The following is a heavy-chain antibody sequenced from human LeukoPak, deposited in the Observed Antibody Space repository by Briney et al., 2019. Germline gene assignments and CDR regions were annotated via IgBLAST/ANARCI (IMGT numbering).Heavy chain of an antibody. CDR1: GGSFSGYY. CDR3: ARGFDSNDYFYYYMDV. Sequence: PSETLSLTCAVYGGSFSGYYWIWIRQPPGKGLEWIGEIIHSGTTTYNPPLRSRLTISVDTSKNQFSLKLNSVTAADTAVYYCARGFDSNDYFYYYMDVWGKGTTVTVSS. J-gene: IGHJ6*03. V-gene: IGHV4-34*01. D-gene: IGHD3-22*01. CDR2: IIHSGTT.